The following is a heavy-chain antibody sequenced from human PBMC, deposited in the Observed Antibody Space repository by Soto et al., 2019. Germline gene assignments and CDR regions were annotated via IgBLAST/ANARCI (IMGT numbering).Heavy chain of an antibody. CDR3: ARGTAMVTHFDY. Sequence: SETLSLTCTVSGGSISSYYWSWIRQPPGKGLEWIGYIYYSGSTNYNPSLKSRVTISVDTSKNRFSLKLSSVTAADTAVYYCARGTAMVTHFDYWGQGTLVTVS. V-gene: IGHV4-59*01. CDR2: IYYSGST. D-gene: IGHD5-18*01. CDR1: GGSISSYY. J-gene: IGHJ4*02.